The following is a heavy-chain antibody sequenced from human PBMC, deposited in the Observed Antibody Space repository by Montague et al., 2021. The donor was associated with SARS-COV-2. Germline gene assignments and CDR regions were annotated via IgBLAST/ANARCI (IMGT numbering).Heavy chain of an antibody. J-gene: IGHJ6*02. CDR1: GGSFSGYY. CDR3: TREGYQVLWSDYCYFGMDG. D-gene: IGHD2-2*01. Sequence: SETLSLTCAVYGGSFSGYYWSWIRQPPGKGLEWIGEINHSGSTNYNPSLKSRVTISVDTSKNQFSLKLSSVTAADTAVYYCTREGYQVLWSDYCYFGMDGWGQGTPVTVSS. V-gene: IGHV4-34*01. CDR2: INHSGST.